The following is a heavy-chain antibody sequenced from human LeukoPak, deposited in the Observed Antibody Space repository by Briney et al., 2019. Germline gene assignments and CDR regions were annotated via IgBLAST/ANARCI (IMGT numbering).Heavy chain of an antibody. D-gene: IGHD6-19*01. CDR3: AKDKAVAGINYFDY. CDR2: INWNSGSI. Sequence: GGSLRLSCAASGFTFDDYTMHWVRQAPGKGLEWVSGINWNSGSIGYADSVKGRFTISRDNAKNSLYLQMNSLRAEDTALYYCAKDKAVAGINYFDYWGQGTLVTVSS. J-gene: IGHJ4*02. CDR1: GFTFDDYT. V-gene: IGHV3-9*01.